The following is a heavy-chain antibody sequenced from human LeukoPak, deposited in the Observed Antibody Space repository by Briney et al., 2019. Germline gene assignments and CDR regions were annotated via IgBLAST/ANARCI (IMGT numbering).Heavy chain of an antibody. Sequence: PGGSLRLSCAASGFTFSSYGMHWVRQAPGKGLEWVAFIRYDGSNKYYADSVKGRFTISRDNSKNTLYLQMNSLRAEDTAVYYCARHRYYYRSGSYYGAPYYMDVWGKGTTVTISS. CDR1: GFTFSSYG. V-gene: IGHV3-30*02. CDR3: ARHRYYYRSGSYYGAPYYMDV. D-gene: IGHD3-10*01. CDR2: IRYDGSNK. J-gene: IGHJ6*03.